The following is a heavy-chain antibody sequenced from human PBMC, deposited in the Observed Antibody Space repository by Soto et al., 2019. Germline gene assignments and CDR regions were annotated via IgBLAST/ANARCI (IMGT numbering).Heavy chain of an antibody. Sequence: SETLSLTCTVSGGSISSSSYYWGWIRQPPGKGLECVGSIYYSGSTYYNPSLKSRVTISVDTSKNQFSLKLSSGTAADTAVYYCARQVTREAHWFDPWGQGTLVTVSS. D-gene: IGHD1-26*01. CDR2: IYYSGST. V-gene: IGHV4-39*01. J-gene: IGHJ5*02. CDR1: GGSISSSSYY. CDR3: ARQVTREAHWFDP.